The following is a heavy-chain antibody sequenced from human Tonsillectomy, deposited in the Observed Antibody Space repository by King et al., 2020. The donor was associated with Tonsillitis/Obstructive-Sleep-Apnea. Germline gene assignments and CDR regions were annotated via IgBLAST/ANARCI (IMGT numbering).Heavy chain of an antibody. J-gene: IGHJ4*02. CDR2: ISPYNGHR. CDR1: GYTFTTYG. CDR3: ARDSISHYFDSSAYYTFAY. V-gene: IGHV1-18*01. Sequence: QVQLVESGAEVKKPGASVKVSCKASGYTFTTYGISWVRQAPGQGLEWMGWISPYNGHRNYAQNLQGRVTMTTDTSKSTAYMELRSLRYDDTALYYCARDSISHYFDSSAYYTFAYWGQGTLVTVSS. D-gene: IGHD3-22*01.